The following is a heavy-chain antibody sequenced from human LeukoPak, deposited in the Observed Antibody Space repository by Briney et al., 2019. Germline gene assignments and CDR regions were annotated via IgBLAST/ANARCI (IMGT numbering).Heavy chain of an antibody. CDR3: ARDKGFWSGSYNFDY. V-gene: IGHV3-74*01. CDR1: GFTFSSYW. CDR2: INSDGSST. Sequence: PGGSLGLSCAASGFTFSSYWMHWVRQAPGKGLVWVSRINSDGSSTSYADSVKGRFTISRDNAKNTLYLQMNSLRAEDTAVYYCARDKGFWSGSYNFDYWGQGTLVTVSS. D-gene: IGHD3-3*01. J-gene: IGHJ4*02.